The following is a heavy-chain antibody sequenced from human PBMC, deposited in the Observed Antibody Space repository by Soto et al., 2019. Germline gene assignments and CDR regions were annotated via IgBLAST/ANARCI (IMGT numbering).Heavy chain of an antibody. D-gene: IGHD2-2*01. CDR1: GDSIGSYY. CDR2: LYDGGRT. Sequence: PSEILSLTCSVSGDSIGSYYWSWIRQPPGKGLEWIGFLYDGGRTNYNPSLNNRVTFSVDTSKNQFSLKLSSVTAADTAVYFCAREPQYCSSSSCYHRFDPWGQGTLVTVSS. J-gene: IGHJ5*02. CDR3: AREPQYCSSSSCYHRFDP. V-gene: IGHV4-59*01.